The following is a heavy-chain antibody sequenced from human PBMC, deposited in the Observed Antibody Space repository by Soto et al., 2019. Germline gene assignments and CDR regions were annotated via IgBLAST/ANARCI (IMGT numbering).Heavy chain of an antibody. CDR1: GFTFSSYE. D-gene: IGHD3-22*01. V-gene: IGHV3-48*03. CDR3: ARVGYYDSSGYYFP. J-gene: IGHJ5*02. CDR2: ISSSGSTI. Sequence: GGSLRLSCAASGFTFSSYEMNWVRQAPGKGLEWVSYISSSGSTIYYADSVRGRFTISRDNAKNSRYLQMNSLRAEDTAVYYCARVGYYDSSGYYFPWGQGTLVTVSS.